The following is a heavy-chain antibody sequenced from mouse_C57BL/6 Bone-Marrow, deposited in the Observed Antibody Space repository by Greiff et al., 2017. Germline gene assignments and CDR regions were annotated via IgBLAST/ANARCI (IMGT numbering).Heavy chain of an antibody. V-gene: IGHV1-9*01. CDR2: ILPGNGST. Sequence: LQESGAELMKPGASVKLSCKATGYKFNGYWIEWVKQRPGNGLEWIGEILPGNGSTKYPEQFKGKATFTADTSSNTTYLQLSSRTTEDSAVEYVARRGSRWDYGVQGTTLTVSS. CDR3: ARRGSRWDY. J-gene: IGHJ2*01. D-gene: IGHD1-1*01. CDR1: GYKFNGYW.